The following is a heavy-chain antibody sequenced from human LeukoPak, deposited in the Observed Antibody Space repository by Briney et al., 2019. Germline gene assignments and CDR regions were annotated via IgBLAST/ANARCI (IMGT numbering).Heavy chain of an antibody. J-gene: IGHJ4*02. CDR1: GHTFTTYG. Sequence: KPGASVKVSCKASGHTFTTYGISWARQAPGQGLEWMGWISVFNGNKRYAQKFQGRVTITADTSTDTAYMELSSLRSEDTAVYYCATDSMVRGVIPLWGQGTLVTVSS. CDR2: ISVFNGNK. D-gene: IGHD3-10*01. CDR3: ATDSMVRGVIPL. V-gene: IGHV1-18*01.